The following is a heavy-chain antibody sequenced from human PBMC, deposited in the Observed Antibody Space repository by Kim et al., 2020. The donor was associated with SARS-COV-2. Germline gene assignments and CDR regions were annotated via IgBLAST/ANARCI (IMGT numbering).Heavy chain of an antibody. J-gene: IGHJ4*02. D-gene: IGHD5-12*01. CDR2: IYYSGST. CDR3: ASPYSGYDYGFDY. V-gene: IGHV4-39*01. CDR1: GGSISSSSYY. Sequence: SETLSLTCTVSGGSISSSSYYWGWIRQPPGKGLEWIGSIYYSGSTYYNPSLKSRVTISVDTSKNQFSLKLSSVTAADTAVYYCASPYSGYDYGFDYWGQGTLVTVSS.